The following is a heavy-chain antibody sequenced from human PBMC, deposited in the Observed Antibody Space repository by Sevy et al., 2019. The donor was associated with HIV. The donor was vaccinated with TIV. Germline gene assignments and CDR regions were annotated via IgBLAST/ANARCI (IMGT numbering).Heavy chain of an antibody. J-gene: IGHJ3*02. Sequence: GSLRLSCAGSGFTFNTYGMSWVRQAPGTGLEWVSGISDSGVNTHYADSVKGRFTISRENTKRTLYLQRNSLRVEETAVYYCAKRGHYDSSGYKAPFDTWGQGTMVTVSS. CDR1: GFTFNTYG. D-gene: IGHD3-22*01. V-gene: IGHV3-23*01. CDR2: ISDSGVNT. CDR3: AKRGHYDSSGYKAPFDT.